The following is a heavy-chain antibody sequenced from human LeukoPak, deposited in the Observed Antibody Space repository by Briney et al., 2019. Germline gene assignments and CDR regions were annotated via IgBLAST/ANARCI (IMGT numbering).Heavy chain of an antibody. Sequence: GGSLRLSCAASGFPFSNHAMSWVRQAPGKGLEWVSAMIGSGSSTYYADSVKGRFTISRDNARNTLFLQMNSLGPEDTAVYYCARDPYSGNYGNYYYYMDVWGKGTTVTISS. CDR1: GFPFSNHA. D-gene: IGHD1-26*01. CDR3: ARDPYSGNYGNYYYYMDV. CDR2: MIGSGSST. V-gene: IGHV3-23*01. J-gene: IGHJ6*03.